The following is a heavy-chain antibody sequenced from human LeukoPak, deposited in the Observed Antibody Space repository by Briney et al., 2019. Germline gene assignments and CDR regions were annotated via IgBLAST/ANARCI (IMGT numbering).Heavy chain of an antibody. D-gene: IGHD2-2*01. CDR3: VTPLPHYCSGTNCPLRY. J-gene: IGHJ4*02. V-gene: IGHV1-18*01. Sequence: ASVKVSCKASDYTFDSYGITWVRQAPGQRLEWLGWISADNGATDFEQKVQGRVTLTTDTSTNTAYMELRSLRSDDTAVYYCVTPLPHYCSGTNCPLRYWGQGTLVTVSS. CDR2: ISADNGAT. CDR1: DYTFDSYG.